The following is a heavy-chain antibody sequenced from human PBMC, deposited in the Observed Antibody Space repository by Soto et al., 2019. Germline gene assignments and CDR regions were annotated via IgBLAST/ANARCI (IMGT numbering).Heavy chain of an antibody. D-gene: IGHD4-17*01. CDR1: GFTVYSNY. CDR3: ARKDYGDYFRPDWYFDL. J-gene: IGHJ2*01. Sequence: GGSLRLSCVASGFTVYSNYMAWVRQAPGKGLEWVSVIYSGGTTYYADSVKGRFIISRDNSKNTLYLQMNSLRAEDSAVYYCARKDYGDYFRPDWYFDLWGRGTLVTVS. V-gene: IGHV3-66*01. CDR2: IYSGGTT.